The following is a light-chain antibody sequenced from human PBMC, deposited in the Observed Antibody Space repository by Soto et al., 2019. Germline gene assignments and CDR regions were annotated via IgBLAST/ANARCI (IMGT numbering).Light chain of an antibody. Sequence: DLQMTQSPSSLSASVGDRVTITCRASQGITNSLAWYQQKPGKVPKLLIYAASTLQSGVPSRFSGSGSGTDFTLTISSLQPEDVATYYCQKYNSAPRTFGPGTKVDIK. CDR3: QKYNSAPRT. J-gene: IGKJ3*01. V-gene: IGKV1-27*01. CDR1: QGITNS. CDR2: AAS.